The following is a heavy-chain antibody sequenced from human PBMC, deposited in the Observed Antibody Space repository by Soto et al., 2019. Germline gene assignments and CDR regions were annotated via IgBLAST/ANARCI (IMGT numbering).Heavy chain of an antibody. J-gene: IGHJ5*02. D-gene: IGHD5-18*01. CDR1: GYTLTELS. V-gene: IGHV1-24*01. CDR2: FDPEDGET. Sequence: AASVKVSCKVSGYTLTELSMHWVRQAPGKGLEWMGGFDPEDGETIYAQKFQGRVTMTEDTSTDTAYMELSSLRSEDTAVYYCATKDGYSYGFSNWFDPWGQGTLVTVSS. CDR3: ATKDGYSYGFSNWFDP.